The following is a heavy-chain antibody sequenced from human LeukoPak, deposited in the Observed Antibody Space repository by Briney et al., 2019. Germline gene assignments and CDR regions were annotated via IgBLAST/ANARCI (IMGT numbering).Heavy chain of an antibody. V-gene: IGHV3-48*03. CDR1: GFTFSNYA. Sequence: GGSLRLSCAASGFTFSNYAMNWVRQAPGKGLEWASYISSTGSLKYYADSVKGRFTISRDNVRNSLYLQMNSLRVEDTAVYYCARDGAPRTDYWGQGTLVTVSS. CDR2: ISSTGSLK. CDR3: ARDGAPRTDY. D-gene: IGHD3-16*01. J-gene: IGHJ4*02.